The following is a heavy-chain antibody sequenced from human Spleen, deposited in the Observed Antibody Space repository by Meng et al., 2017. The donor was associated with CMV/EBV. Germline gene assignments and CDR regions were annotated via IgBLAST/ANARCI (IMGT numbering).Heavy chain of an antibody. Sequence: TVYGGPISSSSYSWGWIRQAPGKGLEWIGSIYHSGSTYYNPSLKRRVTISVDTSKNQFSLKMSSVTAADTAVYYCARVDIFALIPDSWGQGTLVTVSS. V-gene: IGHV4-39*07. D-gene: IGHD3/OR15-3a*01. CDR1: GGPISSSSYS. J-gene: IGHJ4*02. CDR2: IYHSGST. CDR3: ARVDIFALIPDS.